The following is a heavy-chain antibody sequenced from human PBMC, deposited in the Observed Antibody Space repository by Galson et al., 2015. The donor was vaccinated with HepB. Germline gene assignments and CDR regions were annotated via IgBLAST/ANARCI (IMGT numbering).Heavy chain of an antibody. Sequence: LSLTCTVSGGFISSYHWSWVRQPPGKGLEWIGYVYHRGSANYNPSLKSRVSMSVDASKSQFSLTLSSVTAADTAIYYCARGSRVHYYDRSGFFSIDYWGQGSRVTVSS. CDR2: VYHRGSA. J-gene: IGHJ4*02. CDR3: ARGSRVHYYDRSGFFSIDY. V-gene: IGHV4-59*01. D-gene: IGHD3-22*01. CDR1: GGFISSYH.